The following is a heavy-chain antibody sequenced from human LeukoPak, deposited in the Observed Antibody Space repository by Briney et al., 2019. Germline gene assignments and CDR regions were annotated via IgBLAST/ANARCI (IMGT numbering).Heavy chain of an antibody. CDR2: IYYSGST. CDR3: ARCYDFWSGYFPPDV. D-gene: IGHD3-3*01. J-gene: IGHJ6*04. CDR1: GRSISSSSYY. V-gene: IGHV4-39*07. Sequence: PSETLSLTCTFSGRSISSSSYYWGWIRQPPGKGLEWIGSIYYSGSTYYNPSLKSRVTISVDTSNNQFSLKLSSVTAADTAVYYCARCYDFWSGYFPPDVWGKGTTVTVSS.